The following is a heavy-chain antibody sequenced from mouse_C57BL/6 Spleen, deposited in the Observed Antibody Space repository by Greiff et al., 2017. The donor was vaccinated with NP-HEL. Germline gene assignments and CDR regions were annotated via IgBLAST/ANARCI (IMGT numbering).Heavy chain of an antibody. D-gene: IGHD1-1*01. CDR2: IDPSDSYT. CDR1: GYTFTSYW. CDR3: ARGRSSTVVAPLGV. Sequence: QVQLQQPGAELVMPGASVKLSCKASGYTFTSYWMHWVKQSPGQGLEWIGEIDPSDSYTNYNQKFKGKSTLTVDKSSSTAYMQLSSLTSEDSAVYYCARGRSSTVVAPLGVWGTGTTVTVSS. V-gene: IGHV1-69*01. J-gene: IGHJ1*03.